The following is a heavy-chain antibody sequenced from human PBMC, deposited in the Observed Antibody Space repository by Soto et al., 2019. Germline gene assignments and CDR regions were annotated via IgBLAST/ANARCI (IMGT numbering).Heavy chain of an antibody. CDR2: ISSSSSYI. CDR3: ARVRVAARPDNWFDP. V-gene: IGHV3-21*01. CDR1: GFTFSSYS. D-gene: IGHD6-6*01. Sequence: KPGGSLRLSCAASGFTFSSYSMNWVRQAPGKGLEWVSSISSSSSYIYYADSVKGRFTISRDNAKNSLYLQMNSLRAEDTAVYYCARVRVAARPDNWFDPWGQGTLVTVSS. J-gene: IGHJ5*02.